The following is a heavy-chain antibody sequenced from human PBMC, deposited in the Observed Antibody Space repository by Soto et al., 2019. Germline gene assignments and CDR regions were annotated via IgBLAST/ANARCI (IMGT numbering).Heavy chain of an antibody. CDR2: INPNSGGT. V-gene: IGHV1-2*04. CDR1: GYTFTGYY. CDR3: ARGATVTSYYYYMDV. Sequence: GASVKVSCTASGYTFTGYYMHWARQAPGQGLEWMGWINPNSGGTNYAQKFQGWVTMTRDTSISTAYMELSRLRSDDTAVYYCARGATVTSYYYYMDVWGKGTTVTVSS. D-gene: IGHD4-4*01. J-gene: IGHJ6*03.